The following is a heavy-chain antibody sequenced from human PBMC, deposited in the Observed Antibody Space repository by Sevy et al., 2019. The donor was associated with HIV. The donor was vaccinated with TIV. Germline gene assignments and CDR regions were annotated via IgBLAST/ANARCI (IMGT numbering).Heavy chain of an antibody. CDR2: INPNSGGT. D-gene: IGHD4-17*01. CDR3: ARIWDYGGNEIDY. J-gene: IGHJ4*02. V-gene: IGHV1-2*02. CDR1: GYTFTGYY. Sequence: ASVKVSCKASGYTFTGYYMHWVRQAPGQGLEWMGWINPNSGGTNYAQKFQGRVTMTRDTSISTAYMGLSRLRSDDTAVYYCARIWDYGGNEIDYWGQGTLVTVSS.